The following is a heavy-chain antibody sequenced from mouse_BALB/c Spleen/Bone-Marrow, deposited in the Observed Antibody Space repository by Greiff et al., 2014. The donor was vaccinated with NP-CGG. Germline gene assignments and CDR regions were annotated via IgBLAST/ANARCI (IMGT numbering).Heavy chain of an antibody. CDR1: GYTFTTYY. Sequence: QVQLKESGAELVKPGTSVELSCKASGYTFTTYYMYWVKQRPGQGLEWIGEINPNNGGTNFKEKFKSKATLTVDKSSSTAYVQLSSLTSEDSAVYYCTRGRTWDFDYWGQGTTLTVSS. V-gene: IGHV1S81*02. J-gene: IGHJ2*01. CDR2: INPNNGGT. CDR3: TRGRTWDFDY. D-gene: IGHD4-1*01.